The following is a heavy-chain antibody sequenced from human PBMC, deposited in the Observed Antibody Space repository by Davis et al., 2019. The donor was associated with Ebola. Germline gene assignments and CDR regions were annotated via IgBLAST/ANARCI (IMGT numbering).Heavy chain of an antibody. J-gene: IGHJ4*02. CDR3: ARRGYYYDSSGYYQGYFDY. Sequence: KVSCKGSGYSFTSYWIGWVRQMPGKGLEWMGIIYPGDSDTRYSPSFQGQVTISADKSISTAYLQWSSLKASDTAMYYCARRGYYYDSSGYYQGYFDYWGQGTLVTVSS. V-gene: IGHV5-51*01. D-gene: IGHD3-22*01. CDR1: GYSFTSYW. CDR2: IYPGDSDT.